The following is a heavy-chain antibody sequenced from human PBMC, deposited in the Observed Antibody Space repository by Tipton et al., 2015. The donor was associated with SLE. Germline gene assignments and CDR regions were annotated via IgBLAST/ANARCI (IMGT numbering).Heavy chain of an antibody. CDR3: AKKVVPAALPGSFDI. Sequence: SLRLSCAASGFTFSNYAMYWVRQAPGKGLEWVASIRYDGSSKYYADSVKGRFTISRDNSKNMLYLEMNSLRAAETAMYYCAKKVVPAALPGSFDIWGQGTMVTV. CDR1: GFTFSNYA. D-gene: IGHD2-2*01. V-gene: IGHV3-30*02. CDR2: IRYDGSSK. J-gene: IGHJ3*02.